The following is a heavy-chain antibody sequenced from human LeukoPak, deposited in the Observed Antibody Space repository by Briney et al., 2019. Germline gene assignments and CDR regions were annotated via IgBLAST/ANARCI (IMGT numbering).Heavy chain of an antibody. CDR3: ARGFYGGYYYYYYMDV. CDR1: GYSFTTYW. Sequence: GESLKISCKGSGYSFTTYWIGWVRQMPGKGLEWMGIIYPGDSDTRYSPSLQGQVTISADRFISTAYLQWSSLKASDTAMYYCARGFYGGYYYYYYMDVWGKGTTVTVSS. V-gene: IGHV5-51*01. J-gene: IGHJ6*03. D-gene: IGHD4/OR15-4a*01. CDR2: IYPGDSDT.